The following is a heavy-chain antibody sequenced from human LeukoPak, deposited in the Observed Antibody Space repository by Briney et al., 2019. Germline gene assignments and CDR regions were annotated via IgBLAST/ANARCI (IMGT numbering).Heavy chain of an antibody. CDR3: ARSRATYAFDI. Sequence: SETLSLTCTVSGRSISSYYWSCIRQPAGKGRVWSGRINTTGSTNYSPSLKGRVTMSVDTSKNQFSLKLNSVAAAGAAMYYCARSRATYAFDIWGQGTMVTVSS. J-gene: IGHJ3*02. CDR2: INTTGST. CDR1: GRSISSYY. D-gene: IGHD5-12*01. V-gene: IGHV4-4*07.